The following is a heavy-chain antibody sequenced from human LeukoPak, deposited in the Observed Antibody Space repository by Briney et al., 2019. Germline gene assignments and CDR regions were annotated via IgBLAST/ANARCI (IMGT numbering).Heavy chain of an antibody. J-gene: IGHJ4*02. D-gene: IGHD2-15*01. CDR3: AKDLEGYCSGGSCYSPLDY. CDR1: GFTFDDYA. Sequence: GGSLRLSCAASGFTFDDYAMHWVRQAPGKGLEWVSLISGDGGSTYYADSVKGRFTISRDNSKNTLYLQMNSLRAEDMAVYYCAKDLEGYCSGGSCYSPLDYWGQGTLVTVSS. V-gene: IGHV3-43*02. CDR2: ISGDGGST.